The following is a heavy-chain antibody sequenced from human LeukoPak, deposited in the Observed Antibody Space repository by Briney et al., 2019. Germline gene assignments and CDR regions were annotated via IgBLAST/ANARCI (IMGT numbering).Heavy chain of an antibody. J-gene: IGHJ4*02. Sequence: GGSLRLSCAASGFTFSSYSMNWVRQAPGKGLEWVSSISSSSSYIYYADSVKGRFTISRDNAKNSLYLQMNSLRAEDTAVYYCARGRIQLWSPFDYWGQGTLVTVSS. D-gene: IGHD5-18*01. CDR1: GFTFSSYS. CDR2: ISSSSSYI. CDR3: ARGRIQLWSPFDY. V-gene: IGHV3-21*01.